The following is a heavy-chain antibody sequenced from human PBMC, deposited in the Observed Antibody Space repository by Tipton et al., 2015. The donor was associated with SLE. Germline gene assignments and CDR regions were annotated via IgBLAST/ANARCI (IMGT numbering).Heavy chain of an antibody. CDR1: GGSISSGGYY. CDR2: IYYSGST. J-gene: IGHJ4*02. CDR3: ARDGPGGGFDY. Sequence: LRLSCTVSGGSISSGGYYWSWIRQHPGKGLEWIGYIYYSGSTYYNPSLKSRVTISVDTSKNQFSLKLSSVTAADTAVYYWARDGPGGGFDYWGQGPLVTVSS. D-gene: IGHD1-14*01. V-gene: IGHV4-31*02.